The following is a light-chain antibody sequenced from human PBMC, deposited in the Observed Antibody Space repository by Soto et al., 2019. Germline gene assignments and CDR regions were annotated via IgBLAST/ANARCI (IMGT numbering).Light chain of an antibody. CDR3: QQYNNWPRT. V-gene: IGKV3-15*01. Sequence: EIVMTQSPATLSVSPGERATLSCRASQSVSGNLAWYQQKPGQAPRLLIYGASTGATGIPARFSGSGSGTEFTLTISSLQSEDFAVYYCQQYNNWPRTSGQGTKVEIK. J-gene: IGKJ1*01. CDR2: GAS. CDR1: QSVSGN.